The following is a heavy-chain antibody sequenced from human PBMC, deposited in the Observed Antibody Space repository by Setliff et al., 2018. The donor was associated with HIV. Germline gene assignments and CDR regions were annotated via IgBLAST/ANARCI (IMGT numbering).Heavy chain of an antibody. CDR2: ISAYNGNT. CDR3: ASEIGDYYDSSGYYPPTDYYYGMDV. Sequence: ASVKVSCKASGYTFTSYDISWVRQAPGQGLEWMCWISAYNGNTNYAQKLQGRVTMTTDTSTSTAYLVLRSLRSDDTAVYYCASEIGDYYDSSGYYPPTDYYYGMDVWGQGTTVTVSS. CDR1: GYTFTSYD. V-gene: IGHV1-18*01. D-gene: IGHD3-22*01. J-gene: IGHJ6*02.